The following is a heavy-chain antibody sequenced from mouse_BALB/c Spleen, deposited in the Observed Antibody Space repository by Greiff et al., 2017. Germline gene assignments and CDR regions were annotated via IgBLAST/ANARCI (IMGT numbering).Heavy chain of an antibody. J-gene: IGHJ3*01. V-gene: IGHV1-87*01. CDR3: ARSDYYGSSYWFAY. CDR1: GYTFTSYW. CDR2: IYPGDGDT. D-gene: IGHD1-1*01. Sequence: QVQLKQSGAELARPGASVKLSCKASGYTFTSYWMQWVKQRPGQGLEWIGAIYPGDGDTRYTQKFKGKATLTADKSSSTAYMQLSSLASEDSAVYYCARSDYYGSSYWFAYWGQGTLVTVSA.